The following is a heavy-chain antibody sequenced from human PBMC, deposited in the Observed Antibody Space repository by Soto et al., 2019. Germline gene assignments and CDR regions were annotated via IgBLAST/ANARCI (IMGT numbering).Heavy chain of an antibody. CDR3: AREGYSSGCDY. Sequence: SETLSLTCAVYGGSFSNYYWSWIRQPPGKGLEWIGEINDSGSTNYNPSLKSRVTISVDTSKNQFSLKLNSVTAADTAVYYCAREGYSSGCDYWGQGTLVTVSS. D-gene: IGHD6-19*01. CDR1: GGSFSNYY. CDR2: INDSGST. J-gene: IGHJ4*02. V-gene: IGHV4-34*01.